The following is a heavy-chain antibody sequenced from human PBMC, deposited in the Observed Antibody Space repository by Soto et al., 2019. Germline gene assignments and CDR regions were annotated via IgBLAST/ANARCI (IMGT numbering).Heavy chain of an antibody. CDR1: GYTFTGHW. V-gene: IGHV5-10-1*01. Sequence: ESLTISCQGSGYTFTGHWISWVRQMPGKGLEWMGRIDPSDSYTDYSPTVQGHVTMSADKSINTAYLQWSSLQASDTAVYYCTRHTGYDSSLDYWGQGTLVTVSS. CDR3: TRHTGYDSSLDY. CDR2: IDPSDSYT. D-gene: IGHD5-12*01. J-gene: IGHJ4*02.